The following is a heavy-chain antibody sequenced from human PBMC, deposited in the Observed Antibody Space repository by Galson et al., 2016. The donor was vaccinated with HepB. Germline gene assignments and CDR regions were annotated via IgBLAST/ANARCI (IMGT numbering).Heavy chain of an antibody. J-gene: IGHJ2*01. CDR2: IKTKTDGGTT. D-gene: IGHD3-22*01. V-gene: IGHV3-15*01. CDR1: GFTFSNAW. Sequence: SLRLSCAASGFTFSNAWMSWVRQAPGKGLEWVGRIKTKTDGGTTDFAAPVKGRFTVSRDDSKNTLYLQMNSLKSEDTAVYYCTTGTYYHDSNGMLRDWYFALWGQGTLVTVST. CDR3: TTGTYYHDSNGMLRDWYFAL.